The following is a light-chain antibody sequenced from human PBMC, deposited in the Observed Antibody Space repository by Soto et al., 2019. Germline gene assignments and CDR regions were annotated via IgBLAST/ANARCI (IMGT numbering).Light chain of an antibody. Sequence: DIQMTQSPSTLSASVGDRVTITCRASQSISSWLAWYQQKPGKAPKLLIYKASSLESGVPSRFSGSGSGTEFTLTISILQPDYFATYYCQHYNSSPTFGQGTKVEIK. J-gene: IGKJ1*01. CDR1: QSISSW. CDR3: QHYNSSPT. CDR2: KAS. V-gene: IGKV1-5*03.